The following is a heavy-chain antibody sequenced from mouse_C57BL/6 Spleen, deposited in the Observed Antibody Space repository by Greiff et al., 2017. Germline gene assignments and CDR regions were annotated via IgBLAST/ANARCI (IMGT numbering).Heavy chain of an antibody. Sequence: VKLQESGAELVKPGASVKLSCKASGYTFTEYTIHWVKQRSGQGLEWIGWFYPGSGSIKYNEKFKDKATLTADKSSSTVYMELSRLTSEDSAVYFCARHEDGLGRSYWYFDVWGTGTTVTVSS. J-gene: IGHJ1*03. D-gene: IGHD4-1*01. V-gene: IGHV1-62-2*01. CDR1: GYTFTEYT. CDR3: ARHEDGLGRSYWYFDV. CDR2: FYPGSGSI.